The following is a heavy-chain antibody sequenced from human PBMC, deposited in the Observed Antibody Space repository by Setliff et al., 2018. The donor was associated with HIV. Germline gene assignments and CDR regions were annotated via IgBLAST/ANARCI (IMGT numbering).Heavy chain of an antibody. V-gene: IGHV3-7*02. Sequence: GGSLRLSCIASGFTFSSYWMSWVRQAPGKGLEWVANIKQDGSAKYYVDSVKGRFTISRDNAKKSLYLQMNSLRAEDTAVYYCARVSRQWLVPDYWGQGTLVTVSS. D-gene: IGHD6-19*01. CDR2: IKQDGSAK. J-gene: IGHJ4*02. CDR1: GFTFSSYW. CDR3: ARVSRQWLVPDY.